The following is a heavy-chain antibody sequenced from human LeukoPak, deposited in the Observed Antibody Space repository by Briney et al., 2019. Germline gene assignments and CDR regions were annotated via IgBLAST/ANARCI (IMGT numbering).Heavy chain of an antibody. V-gene: IGHV3-11*01. Sequence: GALRLSCAASGFTFSDYYMSGIRQAPGKGLEWISYITNSGTTIYYADSVKGRFTISRDNAKNSLYLQMNSLRAEDTAVYYCAREGYYDSSGYGVGYWGQGTLVTVSS. CDR2: ITNSGTTI. CDR1: GFTFSDYY. J-gene: IGHJ4*02. D-gene: IGHD3-22*01. CDR3: AREGYYDSSGYGVGY.